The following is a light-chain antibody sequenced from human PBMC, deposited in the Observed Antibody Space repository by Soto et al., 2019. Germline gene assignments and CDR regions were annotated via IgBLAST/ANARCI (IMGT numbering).Light chain of an antibody. V-gene: IGKV3-20*01. J-gene: IGKJ1*01. Sequence: EIVMTQSPATVSVSPLESATLSCMASQSVSSSYLAWYQQKPGQAPRLLIYGASTRATGIPDRFSGSGSGTDFTLTISRLEPEDFAVYYCQQYGSSPRTFGQGTKVDIK. CDR2: GAS. CDR3: QQYGSSPRT. CDR1: QSVSSSY.